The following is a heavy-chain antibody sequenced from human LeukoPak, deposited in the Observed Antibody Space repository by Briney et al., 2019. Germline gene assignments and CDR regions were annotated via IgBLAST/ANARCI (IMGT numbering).Heavy chain of an antibody. CDR1: GGSFSGYY. Sequence: SETLSLTCAVYGGSFSGYYWSWIRQPPGKGLEWIGEINHSGSTNYNPSLKSRVTISVDKSKNQFSLKLSSVTAADTAVYYCARGRLNGDYFDYWGQGTLVTVSS. CDR3: ARGRLNGDYFDY. CDR2: INHSGST. J-gene: IGHJ4*02. D-gene: IGHD4-17*01. V-gene: IGHV4-34*01.